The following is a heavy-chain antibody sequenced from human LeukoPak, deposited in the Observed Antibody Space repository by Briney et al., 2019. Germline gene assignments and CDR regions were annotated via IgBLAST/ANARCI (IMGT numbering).Heavy chain of an antibody. CDR2: IYHSGST. V-gene: IGHV4-38-2*02. Sequence: SETLSLTCTVSGYSISSGYYWGWIRQPPGKGLEWIGSIYHSGSTYYNPSLKSRVTISVDTSKNQFSLKLSSVTAADTAVYYCARGADYYDSSGYVTRAVDYWGQGTLVTVSS. CDR1: GYSISSGYY. D-gene: IGHD3-22*01. CDR3: ARGADYYDSSGYVTRAVDY. J-gene: IGHJ4*02.